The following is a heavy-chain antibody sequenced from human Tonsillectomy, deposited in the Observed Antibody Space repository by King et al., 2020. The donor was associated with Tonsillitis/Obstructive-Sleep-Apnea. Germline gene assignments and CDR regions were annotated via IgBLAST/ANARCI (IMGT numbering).Heavy chain of an antibody. J-gene: IGHJ4*02. CDR2: IYYSGST. D-gene: IGHD3-3*01. CDR3: ARHVRDDVWSGFFVDY. Sequence: QLQESGPGLVKPSETLSLTCSVSGGSISSSSYYWGWIRQPPGKGLEWIGTIYYSGSTYYNPSLKSRVTISVDTSKNQFSLKLSSVTAADTAVYYCARHVRDDVWSGFFVDYWGQGTLVTVSS. CDR1: GGSISSSSYY. V-gene: IGHV4-39*01.